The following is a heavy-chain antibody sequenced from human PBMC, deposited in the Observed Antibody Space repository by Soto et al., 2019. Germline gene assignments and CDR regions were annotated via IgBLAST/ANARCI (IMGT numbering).Heavy chain of an antibody. CDR3: VRDGQCITTGCYGNWFDP. CDR1: GFTFSTYW. Sequence: EVQLVESGGGLVQPGGSLSLSCAASGFTFSTYWLHWFRQLPGNGLEWVSRINSDARRTYYADSVKGRCTISRDNVKTTLHVEMNSMRAEDTAVYYWVRDGQCITTGCYGNWFDPWGQGTLVTVSS. D-gene: IGHD2-2*01. CDR2: INSDARRT. J-gene: IGHJ5*02. V-gene: IGHV3-74*01.